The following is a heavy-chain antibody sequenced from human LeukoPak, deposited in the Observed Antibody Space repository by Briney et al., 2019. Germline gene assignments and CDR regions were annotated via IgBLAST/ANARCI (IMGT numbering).Heavy chain of an antibody. Sequence: GGSLRLSCAASGFTFSSYSMNWVRQAPGKGLEWVSSISSSSSYIYYADSVKGRFTISRDNAKNSLYLQMNSLRAEDTAVYYCARFYPYYYDSKDRGYMDVWGKGTTVTVSS. CDR3: ARFYPYYYDSKDRGYMDV. CDR1: GFTFSSYS. CDR2: ISSSSSYI. V-gene: IGHV3-21*01. D-gene: IGHD3-22*01. J-gene: IGHJ6*03.